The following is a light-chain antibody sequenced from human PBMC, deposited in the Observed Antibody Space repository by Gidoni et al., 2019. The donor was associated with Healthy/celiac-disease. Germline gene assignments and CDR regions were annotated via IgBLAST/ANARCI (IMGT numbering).Light chain of an antibody. CDR2: DAS. CDR3: QQRSNWPPTG. Sequence: EIVLTQSPATLSLSPGERATLSCRASQSVSSYLAWYQQKPGQAPRLLIYDASNRATGIPARFSGSGSGTDFTLTISSLEPEDFAVYYCQQRSNWPPTGFXQXTKLEIK. V-gene: IGKV3-11*01. CDR1: QSVSSY. J-gene: IGKJ2*03.